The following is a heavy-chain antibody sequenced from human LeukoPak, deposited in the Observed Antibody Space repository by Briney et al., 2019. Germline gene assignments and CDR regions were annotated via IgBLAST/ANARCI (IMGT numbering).Heavy chain of an antibody. CDR3: ARDIVGSGFAY. Sequence: PGGSLRLSCAASGLTFRNYGMHWVRQAPGKGLEWVAIISYDGSNKYYADSVKGRFTISKDNSQNTLYLQMNSLRAEDTAVYYCARDIVGSGFAYWGQGTLVPVSS. J-gene: IGHJ4*02. CDR2: ISYDGSNK. D-gene: IGHD2-15*01. CDR1: GLTFRNYG. V-gene: IGHV3-30*03.